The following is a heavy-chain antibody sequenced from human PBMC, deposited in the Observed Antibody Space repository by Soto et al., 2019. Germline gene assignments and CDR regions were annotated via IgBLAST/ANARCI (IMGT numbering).Heavy chain of an antibody. Sequence: GGSPRISCAACGVTSCSYAMHWVRQEPGKGLEWVAVISYDGSNKYYADSVKGRFTISRDNSKNTLYLQMNSLRAEDTAVYYCARLYSSGWNYYYYGMDVWGQGTTVTVSS. D-gene: IGHD6-19*01. V-gene: IGHV3-30-3*01. CDR2: ISYDGSNK. CDR1: GVTSCSYA. CDR3: ARLYSSGWNYYYYGMDV. J-gene: IGHJ6*02.